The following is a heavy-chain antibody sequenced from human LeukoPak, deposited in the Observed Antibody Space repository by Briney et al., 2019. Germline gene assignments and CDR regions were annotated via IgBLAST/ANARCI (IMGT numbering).Heavy chain of an antibody. D-gene: IGHD1-26*01. CDR3: ARFRCEYVFASFGSTTYMDV. CDR2: IYYSGST. V-gene: IGHV4-39*07. CDR1: GDSISTSNSY. J-gene: IGHJ6*03. Sequence: SETLSLTCTVSGDSISTSNSYWGWIRQPPGKGLEWIGSIYYSGSTYYNPSLKSRVTISVDTSKNQFSLKLSSVTAADTAVYYCARFRCEYVFASFGSTTYMDVWGKGTTVTVSS.